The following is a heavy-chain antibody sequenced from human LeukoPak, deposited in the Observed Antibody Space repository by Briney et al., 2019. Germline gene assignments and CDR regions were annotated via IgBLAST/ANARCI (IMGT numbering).Heavy chain of an antibody. J-gene: IGHJ4*02. CDR1: GYTFTGYY. CDR2: INPNSGGT. Sequence: ASVKVSCKAPGYTFTGYYMHWVRQAPGQGLEWMGWINPNSGGTNYAQKFQGRVTMTRDTSISTAYMELSRLRSDDTAVYYCARIDCSSTSCYQTFDYWGQGTLVTVSS. D-gene: IGHD2-2*01. CDR3: ARIDCSSTSCYQTFDY. V-gene: IGHV1-2*02.